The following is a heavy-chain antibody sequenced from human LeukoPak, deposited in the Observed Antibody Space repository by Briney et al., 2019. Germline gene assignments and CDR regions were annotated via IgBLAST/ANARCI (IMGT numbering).Heavy chain of an antibody. Sequence: GASVKVSCKASGGTFSSYAISWVRQAPGQGLEWMGGIIPIFGTANYAQKLQGRVTITADKPTSTAYMELSSLRSEDTAVYYCARGARGGYYYYYMDVWGKGTTVTVSS. D-gene: IGHD3-16*01. V-gene: IGHV1-69*06. CDR3: ARGARGGYYYYYMDV. J-gene: IGHJ6*03. CDR2: IIPIFGTA. CDR1: GGTFSSYA.